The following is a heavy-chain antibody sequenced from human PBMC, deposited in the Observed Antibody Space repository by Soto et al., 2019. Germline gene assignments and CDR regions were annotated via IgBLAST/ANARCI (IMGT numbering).Heavy chain of an antibody. D-gene: IGHD2-15*01. CDR2: ISGSGGST. V-gene: IGHV3-23*01. J-gene: IGHJ4*02. CDR3: ASSFLAYYYFDY. Sequence: EVQLLESGGGLVQPGGSLRLSCAASGFTFSSYAMSWVRQAPGKGLEWGSAISGSGGSTYYADSVKGRFTISRDNSKNTLYLQIHSLRAEDTAVYYCASSFLAYYYFDYWGQGTMVTVSS. CDR1: GFTFSSYA.